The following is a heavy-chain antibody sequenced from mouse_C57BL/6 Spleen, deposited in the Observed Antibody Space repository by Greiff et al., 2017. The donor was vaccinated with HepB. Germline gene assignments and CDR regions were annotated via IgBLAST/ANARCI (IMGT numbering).Heavy chain of an antibody. V-gene: IGHV1-72*01. J-gene: IGHJ4*01. Sequence: QVQLQQPGAELVKPGASVKLSCKASGYTFTSYWMHWVKQRPGRGLEWSGRIDPNSGGTKYNEKFKSKATLTVDKPSSTAYMQLSSLTSEDSAVYYCARSLVGSSYRNYYAMDYWGQGTSVTVSS. CDR1: GYTFTSYW. CDR2: IDPNSGGT. CDR3: ARSLVGSSYRNYYAMDY. D-gene: IGHD1-1*01.